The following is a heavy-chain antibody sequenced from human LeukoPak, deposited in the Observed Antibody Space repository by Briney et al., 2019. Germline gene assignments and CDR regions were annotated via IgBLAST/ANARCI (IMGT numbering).Heavy chain of an antibody. J-gene: IGHJ4*02. D-gene: IGHD4-11*01. CDR1: GFIFSGYW. V-gene: IGHV3-15*01. Sequence: GGSLRLSCVASGFIFSGYWMHWVRQAPGKGLEWVGRIKSKTDGGTTDYAAPVKGRFTISRDDSKNTLYLQMNSLKTEDTAVYYCTTDIPTVTTVDYWGQGTLVTVSS. CDR3: TTDIPTVTTVDY. CDR2: IKSKTDGGTT.